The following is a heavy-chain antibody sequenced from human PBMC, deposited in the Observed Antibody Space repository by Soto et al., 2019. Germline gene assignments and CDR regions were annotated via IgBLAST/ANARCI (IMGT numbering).Heavy chain of an antibody. Sequence: QLQLQESGPGLVKPSETLSLTCTVSGGSISSSSYYWGWIRQPPGKGLEWIGSIYYSGSTYYNPSLKSRVTISVDTSKNQFSLKLGSVTAADTAVYYCARALPMIVAGWFDPWGQGTLVTVSS. V-gene: IGHV4-39*01. J-gene: IGHJ5*02. CDR3: ARALPMIVAGWFDP. D-gene: IGHD3-22*01. CDR2: IYYSGST. CDR1: GGSISSSSYY.